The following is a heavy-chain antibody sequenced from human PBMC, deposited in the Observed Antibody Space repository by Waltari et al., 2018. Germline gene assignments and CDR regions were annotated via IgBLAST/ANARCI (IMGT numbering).Heavy chain of an antibody. CDR2: IIPIFGTA. CDR3: ARDYYGSGTDAFDI. J-gene: IGHJ3*02. CDR1: GGTSRRYA. V-gene: IGHV1-69*15. D-gene: IGHD3-10*01. Sequence: QVQLVQSGAERKKPGSSLKLSCKASGGTSRRYATGCVRTAPGQGLEWMGRIIPIFGTANYAQKFQGRVTITADESTSTAYMELSSLRSEDTAVYYCARDYYGSGTDAFDIWGQGTMVTVSS.